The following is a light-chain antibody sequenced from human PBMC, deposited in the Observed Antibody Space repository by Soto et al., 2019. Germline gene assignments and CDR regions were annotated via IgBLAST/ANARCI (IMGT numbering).Light chain of an antibody. J-gene: IGKJ5*01. CDR2: DAS. Sequence: EIVLTQSPATLSLSPGERATFSCRASQSVSSYLAWYQQKPGQAPRLLIYDASTRATGIAARFSGSGSGTGAALTISSLEPQDFAVYYCQQHNNWPPSITFGQGTRLEIK. CDR1: QSVSSY. V-gene: IGKV3-11*01. CDR3: QQHNNWPPSIT.